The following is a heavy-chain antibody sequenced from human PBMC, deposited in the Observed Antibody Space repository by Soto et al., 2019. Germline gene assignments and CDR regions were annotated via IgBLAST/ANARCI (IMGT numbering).Heavy chain of an antibody. Sequence: AGGSLRLSCAASGFTVSSNYMSWVRQAPGKGLEWVSVIYSGGSTYYADSVKGRFTTSRDNSKNTLYLQMNSLRAEDTAVYYCAREVTSIAARPGSNWFDPWGQGTLVTVSS. V-gene: IGHV3-53*01. CDR3: AREVTSIAARPGSNWFDP. CDR1: GFTVSSNY. CDR2: IYSGGST. J-gene: IGHJ5*02. D-gene: IGHD6-6*01.